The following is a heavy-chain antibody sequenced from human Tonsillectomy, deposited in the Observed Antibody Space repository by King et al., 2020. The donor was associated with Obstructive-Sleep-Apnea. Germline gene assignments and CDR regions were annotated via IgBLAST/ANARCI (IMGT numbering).Heavy chain of an antibody. CDR1: GFTFSTYS. CDR3: ATSTYYHSSGYCYQYYFDN. Sequence: VQLVESGGTLVQPGGSLRLSCVASGFTFSTYSMSWVRQAPGKGLEWVSYIRSSSSTIYYADSVKGRFTISRDNAKNSLHLQMDSLRAEDTAVYYCATSTYYHSSGYCYQYYFDNWGQGTLVTVSS. CDR2: IRSSSSTI. V-gene: IGHV3-48*04. J-gene: IGHJ4*02. D-gene: IGHD3-22*01.